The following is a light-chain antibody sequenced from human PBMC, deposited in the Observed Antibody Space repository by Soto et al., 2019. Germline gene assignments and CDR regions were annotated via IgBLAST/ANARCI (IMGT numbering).Light chain of an antibody. CDR1: SFNIGSNY. Sequence: QSVLTQPPSASGTPGQRVTISCSGSSFNIGSNYVYWYQQLPGTAPKLLIYRNNQRPPAVPDRFSGSKSGTSASLAISGLRSEAEDDYYCAAWDDTLSGLNLVFGGGTKLTVL. V-gene: IGLV1-47*01. CDR3: AAWDDTLSGLNLV. CDR2: RNN. J-gene: IGLJ3*02.